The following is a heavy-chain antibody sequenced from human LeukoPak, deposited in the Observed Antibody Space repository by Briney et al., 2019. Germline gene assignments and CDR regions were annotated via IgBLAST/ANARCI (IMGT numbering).Heavy chain of an antibody. D-gene: IGHD1-1*01. CDR2: INAGNGDT. Sequence: ASVRVSCKASGYSFTCYAMHWVRRAPGQRLEWMGWINAGNGDTKYSQKFQGRVTIARDTSASIAYMELSSLRSEDTAVYYCARDRGGTGDFDYWGQGTLVTVSS. J-gene: IGHJ4*02. CDR3: ARDRGGTGDFDY. V-gene: IGHV1-3*01. CDR1: GYSFTCYA.